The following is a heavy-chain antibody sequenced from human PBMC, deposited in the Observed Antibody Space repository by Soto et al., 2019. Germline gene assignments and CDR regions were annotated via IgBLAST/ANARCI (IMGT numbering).Heavy chain of an antibody. CDR2: INHSGGT. Sequence: QVQLQQWGAGLLKPSETLSLTCAVYGGSFSGYYWSWIRQPPGEGLEWIGEINHSGGTNHNPSVKSRVPIPADPPKHQFSLKLSSVTAADTAVYYWARVHSIVGATHFDYWGQGTLVTVSS. CDR1: GGSFSGYY. CDR3: ARVHSIVGATHFDY. J-gene: IGHJ4*01. D-gene: IGHD1-26*01. V-gene: IGHV4-34*01.